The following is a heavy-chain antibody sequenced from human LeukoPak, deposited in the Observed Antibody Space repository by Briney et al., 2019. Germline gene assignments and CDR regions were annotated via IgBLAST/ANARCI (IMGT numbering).Heavy chain of an antibody. CDR1: GFTFDDYA. D-gene: IGHD6-13*01. Sequence: PEGSLRLSCAASGFTFDDYAMHWVRQAPGKGLEWVSGISWNSGSIGYADSVKGRFTISRDNAKNSLYLQMNSLRAEDTALYYCAKDAYSSSWYHPPLAFDYWGQGTLVTVSS. J-gene: IGHJ4*02. CDR2: ISWNSGSI. V-gene: IGHV3-9*01. CDR3: AKDAYSSSWYHPPLAFDY.